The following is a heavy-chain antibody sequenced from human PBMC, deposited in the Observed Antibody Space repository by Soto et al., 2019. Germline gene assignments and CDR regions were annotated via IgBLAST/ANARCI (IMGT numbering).Heavy chain of an antibody. CDR1: GFPFSTYG. J-gene: IGHJ4*02. Sequence: QVQLVESGGGVVQPGRSLRLSCAASGFPFSTYGMHWVRQAPGKGLEWVAVISYDGSDKYYADSVKGRFTISRDNSKNTGDLEMNSLRADDTAVYFCAKDGNGYSSGWYAPSLDYWGQGTLVTVSS. V-gene: IGHV3-30*18. CDR2: ISYDGSDK. D-gene: IGHD6-19*01. CDR3: AKDGNGYSSGWYAPSLDY.